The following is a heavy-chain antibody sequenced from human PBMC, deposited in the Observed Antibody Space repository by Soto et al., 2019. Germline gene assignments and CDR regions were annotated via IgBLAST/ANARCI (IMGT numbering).Heavy chain of an antibody. CDR2: ISYDGSNK. CDR1: GFTFSSYG. CDR3: AKAADSSGYYYGVN. J-gene: IGHJ4*02. Sequence: GGSLRLSCAASGFTFSSYGMHWVRQAPGKGLEWVAVISYDGSNKYYADSVKGRFTISRDNSKNTLYLQMNSLRAEDTAVYYCAKAADSSGYYYGVNWGQGTLVTVSS. V-gene: IGHV3-30*18. D-gene: IGHD3-22*01.